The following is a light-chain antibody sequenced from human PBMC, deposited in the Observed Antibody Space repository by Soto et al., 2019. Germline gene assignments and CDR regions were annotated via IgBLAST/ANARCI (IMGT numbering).Light chain of an antibody. CDR3: QSYDSSLSGYV. V-gene: IGLV1-40*01. J-gene: IGLJ1*01. Sequence: QLVLTQPPSVSGAPGQRVTISCTGSSNIGASYDVHWYQQLPGTAPKLLMYGNNNRPSGVPGRFSGSKSGTSASLAITGLQAEDEADYYCQSYDSSLSGYVFGTGTKVTLL. CDR1: SSNIGASYD. CDR2: GNN.